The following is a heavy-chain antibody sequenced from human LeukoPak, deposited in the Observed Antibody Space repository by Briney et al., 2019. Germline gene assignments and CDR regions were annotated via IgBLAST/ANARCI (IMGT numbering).Heavy chain of an antibody. Sequence: SETLSLTCTVSGGSISSYYWSWIRQPAGKGLEWIGRIYTSGSTNYNPSLKSRVTMSVDTSKNQFSLKLSSVTAADTAVYCCARDPSTASAFDIWGQGTMVTVSS. V-gene: IGHV4-4*07. D-gene: IGHD2/OR15-2a*01. J-gene: IGHJ3*02. CDR2: IYTSGST. CDR3: ARDPSTASAFDI. CDR1: GGSISSYY.